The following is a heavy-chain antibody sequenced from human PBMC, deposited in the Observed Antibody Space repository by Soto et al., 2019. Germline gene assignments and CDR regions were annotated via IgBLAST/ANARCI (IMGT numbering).Heavy chain of an antibody. Sequence: GGSLRLSCAASGFTFSSYAMSWVRQAPGKGLEWVSAISGSGGSTYYADSVKGRFTISRDNSKDRLFLQMNSLRAEDTAVYYCAKDPGSSIFGVAYTAVYFDYWGQGTLVTVSS. CDR2: ISGSGGST. CDR1: GFTFSSYA. V-gene: IGHV3-23*01. J-gene: IGHJ4*02. D-gene: IGHD3-3*01. CDR3: AKDPGSSIFGVAYTAVYFDY.